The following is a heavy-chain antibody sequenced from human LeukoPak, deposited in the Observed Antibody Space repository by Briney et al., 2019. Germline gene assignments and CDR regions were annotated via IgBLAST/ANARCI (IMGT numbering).Heavy chain of an antibody. CDR1: GFTFSSYA. D-gene: IGHD5-24*01. CDR3: AKSDGYNSTAHLFDY. J-gene: IGHJ4*02. V-gene: IGHV3-23*01. CDR2: ISGSGGST. Sequence: PGGSLRLSCAASGFTFSSYAMSWVRQAPGKGLEWVSAISGSGGSTYYADSVKGRFTISRDNSKNTLYLQMNSLRAEDTAVSYCAKSDGYNSTAHLFDYWGQGTLVTVSS.